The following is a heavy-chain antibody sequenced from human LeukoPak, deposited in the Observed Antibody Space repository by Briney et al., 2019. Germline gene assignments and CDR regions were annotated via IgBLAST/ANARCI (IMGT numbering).Heavy chain of an antibody. J-gene: IGHJ6*02. V-gene: IGHV4-34*01. D-gene: IGHD5-18*01. CDR1: GGSFSGYY. Sequence: PSETLSLTCAVYGGSFSGYYWSWIRQPPGKGLEWIGEINHSGSTNYNPSLKSRVTISVDTSKNQFSLKLSSVTAADTAVYYCARGGPDTAMDCYYYGMDVWGQGTTVTVSS. CDR3: ARGGPDTAMDCYYYGMDV. CDR2: INHSGST.